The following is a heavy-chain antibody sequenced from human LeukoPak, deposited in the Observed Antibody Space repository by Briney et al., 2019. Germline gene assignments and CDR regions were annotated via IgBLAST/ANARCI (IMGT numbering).Heavy chain of an antibody. Sequence: LAGGSLRLSCAASGFTFSSYGMHWVRQAPGKGLEWVAFIRYDGSNKYYADSVKGRFTISRDNSKNTLYLQMNSLRAEDTAVYYCAKGGIQLWPGFDYWGQGTLVTVSS. CDR1: GFTFSSYG. D-gene: IGHD5-18*01. J-gene: IGHJ4*02. CDR3: AKGGIQLWPGFDY. V-gene: IGHV3-30*02. CDR2: IRYDGSNK.